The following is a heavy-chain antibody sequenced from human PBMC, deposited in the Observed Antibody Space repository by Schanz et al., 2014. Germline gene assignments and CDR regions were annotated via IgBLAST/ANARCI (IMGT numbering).Heavy chain of an antibody. CDR3: ARDPNSVNEIDY. J-gene: IGHJ4*02. D-gene: IGHD5-12*01. CDR1: GFTFSSYG. Sequence: QVQLVESGGGVVQPGRSLRLSCAASGFTFSSYGMHWVRQVPGKGLEWVAVVCYDGSKKYYADSVKGRFTLSRDNAKKTMDLQMNSLRVEDTAVYYCARDPNSVNEIDYWGQGTLVTVSS. CDR2: VCYDGSKK. V-gene: IGHV3-33*08.